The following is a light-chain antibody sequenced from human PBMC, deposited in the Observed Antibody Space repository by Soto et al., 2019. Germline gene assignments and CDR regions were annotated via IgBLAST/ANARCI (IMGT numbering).Light chain of an antibody. V-gene: IGLV2-8*01. CDR3: SSYTSTNTLAV. CDR2: EVN. J-gene: IGLJ1*01. CDR1: SRDVGLYRY. Sequence: QSALTQPPSASGSPGQSVTISCTATSRDVGLYRYVSWYQQHPGKAPKLILYEVNNRPSGVPDRFSGSKSGSTASLTVSGLQAEDEATYYCSSYTSTNTLAVFGTGTKLTVL.